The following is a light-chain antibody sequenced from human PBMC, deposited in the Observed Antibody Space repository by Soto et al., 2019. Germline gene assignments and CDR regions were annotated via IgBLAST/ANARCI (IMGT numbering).Light chain of an antibody. V-gene: IGKV3-20*01. J-gene: IGKJ1*01. CDR2: GAS. Sequence: ENVLTQSPGTLSLSPGEKATHSCRASQSVSSSYLAWYQQKPGQAPRLLIYGASSRATGIPDRFSGSGSGTDFTLTISRLEPEDFAVYYCQQYGSSLWTFGQGTKVDIK. CDR1: QSVSSSY. CDR3: QQYGSSLWT.